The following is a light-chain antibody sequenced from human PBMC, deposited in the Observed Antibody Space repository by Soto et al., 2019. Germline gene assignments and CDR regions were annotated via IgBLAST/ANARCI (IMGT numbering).Light chain of an antibody. Sequence: QSVLTQPASVSGSPGQPITIPCTGTSSDIGVNNYVSWYKQHPGKAPKLMIYEVKIRPSGVSDRFSGSKSGNTASLTISGLQAEDEADYYCSSYTSSSTVVFGGGTKLTVL. CDR3: SSYTSSSTVV. CDR1: SSDIGVNNY. CDR2: EVK. V-gene: IGLV2-14*01. J-gene: IGLJ2*01.